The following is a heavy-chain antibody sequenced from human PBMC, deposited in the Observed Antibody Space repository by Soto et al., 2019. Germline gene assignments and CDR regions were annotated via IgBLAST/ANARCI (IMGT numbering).Heavy chain of an antibody. V-gene: IGHV1-69*08. CDR3: ARDLPFGGSGSAFDI. CDR1: GGTFSSYT. J-gene: IGHJ3*02. D-gene: IGHD3-10*01. CDR2: IIPILGIA. Sequence: QVQLVQSGAEVKKPGSSVKVSCKASGGTFSSYTISWVRQAPGQGLEWMGRIIPILGIANYAPKFQGRVTITADKSTSTAYMELSRLRSEDTAVYYFARDLPFGGSGSAFDIWGQGTMVTVSS.